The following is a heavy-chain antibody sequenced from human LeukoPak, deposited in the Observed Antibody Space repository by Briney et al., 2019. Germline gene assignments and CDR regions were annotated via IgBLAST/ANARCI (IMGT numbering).Heavy chain of an antibody. V-gene: IGHV4-61*02. CDR3: ARALLLGMTTVFDY. D-gene: IGHD4-11*01. Sequence: NSSETLSLTCTVSGGSISSGGYYWSWIRQPPGKGLEWIGRIYTSGSTNYNPSLKSRVTISLDTSKNQFSLKLSSVTAADAAVYYCARALLLGMTTVFDYWGQGILVTVSS. CDR2: IYTSGST. CDR1: GGSISSGGYY. J-gene: IGHJ4*02.